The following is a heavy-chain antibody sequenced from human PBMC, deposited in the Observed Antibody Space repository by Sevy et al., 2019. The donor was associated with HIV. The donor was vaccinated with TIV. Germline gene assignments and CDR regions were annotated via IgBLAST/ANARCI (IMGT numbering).Heavy chain of an antibody. D-gene: IGHD2-8*02. J-gene: IGHJ3*02. CDR2: IRYDGSNE. CDR1: GFTFSNHA. CDR3: ARDRKVLLVVYAIPFDVFDI. V-gene: IGHV3-30*02. Sequence: GGSLRLSCAASGFTFSNHAMHWVRQAPGKGLEWVAFIRYDGSNEYYAHSVKGRFTISRDNSKNTVYLQMSSLRPEDTAVYYCARDRKVLLVVYAIPFDVFDIWGQGTMVTVSS.